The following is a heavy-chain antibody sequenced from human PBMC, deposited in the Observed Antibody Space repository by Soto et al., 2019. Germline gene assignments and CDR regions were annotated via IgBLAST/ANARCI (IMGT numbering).Heavy chain of an antibody. CDR2: ISSSSSYI. D-gene: IGHD6-19*01. CDR1: GFTFSSYA. V-gene: IGHV3-21*01. J-gene: IGHJ4*02. CDR3: ARVSGSSRMYYFDY. Sequence: GGSLRLSCAASGFTFSSYAMNWVRQAPGKGLEWVSSISSSSSYIYYADSVKGRFTISRDNAKNSLYLQMNSLRAEDTAVYYCARVSGSSRMYYFDYWGQGTLVTVSS.